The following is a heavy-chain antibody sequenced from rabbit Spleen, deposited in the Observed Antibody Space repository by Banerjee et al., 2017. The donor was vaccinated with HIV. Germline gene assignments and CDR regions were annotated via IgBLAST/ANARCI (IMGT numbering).Heavy chain of an antibody. CDR2: IDAGSSAFT. CDR3: ARDTSSSFSSYGMDL. J-gene: IGHJ6*01. D-gene: IGHD1-1*01. Sequence: QSLEESGGGLVKPGASLTLTCKASGFSFSSSYHMCWVRQAPGKGLEWIACIDAGSSAFTYFATWAKGRFTISKTSSTTVTLQMTRLTAADTATYFCARDTSSSFSSYGMDLWGQGTLVTVS. CDR1: GFSFSSSYH. V-gene: IGHV1S40*01.